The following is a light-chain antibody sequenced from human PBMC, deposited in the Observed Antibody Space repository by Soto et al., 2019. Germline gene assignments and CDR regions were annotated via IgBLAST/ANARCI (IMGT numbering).Light chain of an antibody. Sequence: DIQMTQSPSTLSASVGDGVTITCRASQNISVWLAWYQQRPGKAPKFLIYDASSLETGVPSRFSGSGSGTEFTLTTRSLQPDDFATYYYQQYDSSSPTFGQGTKLEIK. CDR2: DAS. V-gene: IGKV1-5*01. J-gene: IGKJ2*01. CDR1: QNISVW. CDR3: QQYDSSSPT.